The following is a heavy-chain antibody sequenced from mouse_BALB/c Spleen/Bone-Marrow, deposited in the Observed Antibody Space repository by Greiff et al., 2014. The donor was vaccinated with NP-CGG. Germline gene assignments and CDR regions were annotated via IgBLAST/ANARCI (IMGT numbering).Heavy chain of an antibody. CDR3: TRHGGYYPYYYAMDY. V-gene: IGHV5-12-1*01. CDR2: ISHGGGTT. D-gene: IGHD2-3*01. Sequence: EVKLVESGGGLVKPGGSLKLSCAASGFAFSSYDMSWVRQTPEKRLEWVAYISHGGGTTYYSDTVKGRFTISRDNAKNTLYLQTSSLKSEDTAIYYCTRHGGYYPYYYAMDYWGQGTSVTVSS. CDR1: GFAFSSYD. J-gene: IGHJ4*01.